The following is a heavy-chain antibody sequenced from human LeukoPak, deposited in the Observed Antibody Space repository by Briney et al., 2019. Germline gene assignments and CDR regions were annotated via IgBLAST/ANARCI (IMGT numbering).Heavy chain of an antibody. CDR1: GDSVSSNSAA. J-gene: IGHJ6*02. V-gene: IGHV6-1*01. D-gene: IGHD3-3*01. CDR2: TYYRSKWYN. CDR3: ARVRGSRGITIFGVVTLPYYYYGMDV. Sequence: KASQTLSLTCAISGDSVSSNSAAWNWIRQSPSRGLEWLGRTYYRSKWYNDYAVSVKSRITINPDTSKNQFSLQLNSVTPEDTAVYYCARVRGSRGITIFGVVTLPYYYYGMDVWGQGTTVTVSS.